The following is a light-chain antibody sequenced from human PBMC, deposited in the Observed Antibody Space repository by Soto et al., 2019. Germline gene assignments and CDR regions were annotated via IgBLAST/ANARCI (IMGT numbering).Light chain of an antibody. CDR1: QSVSSNY. CDR2: GAS. Sequence: EIVLTQSPGTLSVSPGERATLACRASQSVSSNYLAWYQQKPGQPPRLLIYGASSRATGIPDRFSGSGSGTDFTLTISRLEPEDFAVYYCQQYSSSRTFGQGTKVDIK. V-gene: IGKV3-20*01. CDR3: QQYSSSRT. J-gene: IGKJ1*01.